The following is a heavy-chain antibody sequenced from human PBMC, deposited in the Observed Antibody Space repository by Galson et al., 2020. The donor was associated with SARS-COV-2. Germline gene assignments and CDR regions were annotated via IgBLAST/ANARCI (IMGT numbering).Heavy chain of an antibody. Sequence: ASETLSLTCAVSGGSISSGGYSWSWIRQPPGKGLEWIGYTYHSGSTYYNPSLKSRVTISVDRSKNQFSLKLSSVTAADTAVYYCARPARLYYGILAGGYFDLWGRGTLVTVSS. CDR1: GGSISSGGYS. V-gene: IGHV4-30-2*01. CDR3: ARPARLYYGILAGGYFDL. J-gene: IGHJ2*01. CDR2: TYHSGST. D-gene: IGHD3-9*01.